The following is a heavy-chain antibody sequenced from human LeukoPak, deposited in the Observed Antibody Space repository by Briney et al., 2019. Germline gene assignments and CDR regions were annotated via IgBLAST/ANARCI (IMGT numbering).Heavy chain of an antibody. V-gene: IGHV3-33*01. CDR1: GFTFSSYG. CDR3: ARGRQLGGPTTVYFDY. D-gene: IGHD3-16*01. CDR2: IWYDGSNK. J-gene: IGHJ4*02. Sequence: GGSLRLSCAASGFTFSSYGMHWVRQAPGKGLEWVAVIWYDGSNKYYADSVKGRFTISRDNSKNTVYLQMNSLRAEDTAVYYCARGRQLGGPTTVYFDYWGQGTLVTVSS.